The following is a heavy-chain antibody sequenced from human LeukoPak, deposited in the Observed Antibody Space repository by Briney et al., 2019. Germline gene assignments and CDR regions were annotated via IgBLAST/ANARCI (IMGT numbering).Heavy chain of an antibody. J-gene: IGHJ4*02. CDR2: INPNSGGT. D-gene: IGHD5-24*01. V-gene: IGHV1-2*02. CDR3: ARTEMATILDFDY. Sequence: ASVKVSCKASGYTFTGYYMHWVRQAPGQGLEWMGWINPNSGGTNYAQKFQGRVTMTRDTSISTAYMELSRLRSDDTAVFYCARTEMATILDFDYWGQGTLVTVSS. CDR1: GYTFTGYY.